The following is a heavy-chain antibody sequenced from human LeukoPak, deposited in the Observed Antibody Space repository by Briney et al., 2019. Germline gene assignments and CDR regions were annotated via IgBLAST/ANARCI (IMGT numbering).Heavy chain of an antibody. V-gene: IGHV4-31*03. CDR1: GGSISSGDYY. Sequence: SETLSLTCTVSGGSISSGDYYWSWIRQHPGKGLEWIGYIYYSGSTYYNPSLKSRVTISVDTSKNQFSLKLSSVTAADTAVYYCARQPREVTRQTFDYWGQGTLVTVSS. D-gene: IGHD3-3*01. CDR3: ARQPREVTRQTFDY. J-gene: IGHJ4*02. CDR2: IYYSGST.